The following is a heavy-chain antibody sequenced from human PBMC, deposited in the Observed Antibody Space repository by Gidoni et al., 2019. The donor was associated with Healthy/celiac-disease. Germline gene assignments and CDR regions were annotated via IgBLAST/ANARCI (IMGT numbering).Heavy chain of an antibody. V-gene: IGHV1-69*01. D-gene: IGHD3-3*01. Sequence: QVQLVQSGAEVKKPGSSVKVSCKASGGPFSSYPISWVRQAPGQGLEWMGGIIPIFGTANYAQKFQGRVTITEDESTSTAYMELSSLRSEDTAVYYCARGNDFWSGYQNYYYGMDVWGQGTTVTVSS. CDR1: GGPFSSYP. CDR3: ARGNDFWSGYQNYYYGMDV. J-gene: IGHJ6*02. CDR2: IIPIFGTA.